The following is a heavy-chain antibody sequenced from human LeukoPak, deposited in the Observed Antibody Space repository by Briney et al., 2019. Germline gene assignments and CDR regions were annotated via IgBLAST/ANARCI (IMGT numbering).Heavy chain of an antibody. CDR2: IYYSGST. V-gene: IGHV4-59*08. J-gene: IGHJ4*02. CDR3: ARAVSGRFDY. Sequence: PSETLSLTCTVSGGSISSYYWSWFRQPPGKGLEWIGYIYYSGSTNYNPSLKSRVTISVDTSKNQFSLKLSSVTAADTAIYYCARAVSGRFDYWGQGTLVTVSS. D-gene: IGHD6-19*01. CDR1: GGSISSYY.